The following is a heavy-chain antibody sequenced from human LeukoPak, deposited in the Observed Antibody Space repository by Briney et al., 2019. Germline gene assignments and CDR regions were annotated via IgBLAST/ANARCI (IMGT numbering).Heavy chain of an antibody. J-gene: IGHJ5*02. CDR3: TRVSLRYSSSWYWFDP. CDR1: GFTFGDYA. D-gene: IGHD6-13*01. CDR2: IRSKAYGGTT. Sequence: GGSLRLSCTASGFTFGDYAMSWVRQAPGKGLEWVGFIRSKAYGGTTEYAASVKGRFTISRDDSKGIAYLQMNSLKTEDTAVYYCTRVSLRYSSSWYWFDPWGQGTLVTVSS. V-gene: IGHV3-49*04.